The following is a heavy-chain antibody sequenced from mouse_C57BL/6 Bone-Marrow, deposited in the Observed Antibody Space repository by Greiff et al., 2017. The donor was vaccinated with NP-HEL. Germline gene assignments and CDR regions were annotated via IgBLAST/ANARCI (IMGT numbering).Heavy chain of an antibody. V-gene: IGHV5-17*03. CDR1: GFTFSDYG. J-gene: IGHJ3*01. CDR2: ISSGSSTI. Sequence: EVMLVESGGGLVKPGGSLKLSCAASGFTFSDYGMHWVRQAPEKGLEWVAYISSGSSTIYYADPVKGRFTISRDNAKNNLYLQMSHLKSEDTAMYYCARDGGAFAYWGQGTLVTVSA. CDR3: ARDGGAFAY. D-gene: IGHD2-3*01.